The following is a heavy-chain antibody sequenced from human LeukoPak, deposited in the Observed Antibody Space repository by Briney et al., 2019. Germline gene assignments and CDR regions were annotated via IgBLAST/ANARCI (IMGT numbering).Heavy chain of an antibody. D-gene: IGHD3-10*01. V-gene: IGHV4-30-4*08. Sequence: SETLSLTCTVSGGSISSGGHYWTWIRQPPGKGLEWIGYIYYSGSTYYNPSLKSRVTISVDTSKNQFSLKLSSVTAADTAVYYCARTRLLLFDYWGQGTLVTVSS. CDR1: GGSISSGGHY. CDR3: ARTRLLLFDY. J-gene: IGHJ4*02. CDR2: IYYSGST.